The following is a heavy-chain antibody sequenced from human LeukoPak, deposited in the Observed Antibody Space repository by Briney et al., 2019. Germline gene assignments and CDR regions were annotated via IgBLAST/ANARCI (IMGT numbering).Heavy chain of an antibody. D-gene: IGHD3-16*01. J-gene: IGHJ6*02. CDR2: IMPIFGTA. CDR1: GNSISNYA. V-gene: IGHV1-69*13. CDR3: TTRACHAGGCSSSFYYYYGLHF. Sequence: SVKVSCKASGNSISNYAVSWVRQAPGQGFEWMGGIMPIFGTADYAQKFQGRVTITADQSTSTTYMAPSSLKSEDTATYYCTTRACHAGGCSSSFYYYYGLHFWGQGTTVSVSS.